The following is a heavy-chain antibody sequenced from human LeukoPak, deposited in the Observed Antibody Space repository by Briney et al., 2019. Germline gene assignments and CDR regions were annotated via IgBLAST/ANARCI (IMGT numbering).Heavy chain of an antibody. Sequence: GGSLRLSCTASGFTFTTYAMTWVRQAPGKGLEWVSVICGGGVTPYYADSVKGRFTVSRDNSKNTLYLQMNSLRAEDTAVYYCAKSAVSGHHYFDYWGQGTLVTVSS. V-gene: IGHV3-23*01. J-gene: IGHJ4*02. CDR3: AKSAVSGHHYFDY. CDR2: ICGGGVTP. D-gene: IGHD6-19*01. CDR1: GFTFTTYA.